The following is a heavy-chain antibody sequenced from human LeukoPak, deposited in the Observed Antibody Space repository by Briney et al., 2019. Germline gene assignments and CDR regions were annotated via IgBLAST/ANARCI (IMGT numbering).Heavy chain of an antibody. V-gene: IGHV4-34*01. Sequence: PSETLSLTCAVYGGSFSGYYWSWIRQPPGKGLEWIGEINHSGSTNYNPSLKSRVTISVDTSKNQFSLKLSSVTAADTAVYYCARRVVPAALNPISPYYYYYYMDVWGKGTTVTVSS. CDR3: ARRVVPAALNPISPYYYYYYMDV. CDR2: INHSGST. CDR1: GGSFSGYY. J-gene: IGHJ6*03. D-gene: IGHD2-2*01.